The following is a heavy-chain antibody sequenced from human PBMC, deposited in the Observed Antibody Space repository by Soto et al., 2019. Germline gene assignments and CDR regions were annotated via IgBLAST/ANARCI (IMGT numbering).Heavy chain of an antibody. V-gene: IGHV3-30*18. CDR3: AKVSSSWYSGSYYYYGMDV. D-gene: IGHD6-13*01. Sequence: QVQLVESGGGVVQPGRSLRLSCAASGFTFSSYGMHWVRQAPGKGLEWVAVISYDGSNKYYADSVKGRFTISRDNSKNTLYLQMNSLRAEDTAVYYCAKVSSSWYSGSYYYYGMDVWGQGTTVTVTS. CDR1: GFTFSSYG. J-gene: IGHJ6*02. CDR2: ISYDGSNK.